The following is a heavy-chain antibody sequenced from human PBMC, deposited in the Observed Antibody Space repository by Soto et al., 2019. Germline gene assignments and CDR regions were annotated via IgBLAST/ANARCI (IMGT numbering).Heavy chain of an antibody. CDR1: GFTFSSYA. CDR2: ISGSGGST. V-gene: IGHV3-23*01. CDR3: AKSGMYYDFWSCYPQPDNDAFDI. Sequence: EVQLLESGGGLVQPGGSLRLSCAASGFTFSSYAMSWVRQAPGKGLEWVSAISGSGGSTYYADSVKGRFTISRDNSKNTLYLQMNSLRAEDTAVYYCAKSGMYYDFWSCYPQPDNDAFDIWGQGTMVTVSS. D-gene: IGHD3-3*01. J-gene: IGHJ3*02.